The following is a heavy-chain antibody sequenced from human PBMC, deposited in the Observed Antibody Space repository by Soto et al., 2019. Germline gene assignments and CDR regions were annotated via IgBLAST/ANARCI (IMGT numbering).Heavy chain of an antibody. V-gene: IGHV4-59*01. Sequence: QVQLQESGPGLVKPSETLSLTCTVSGGSISSYYWSWIRQPPGKGLEWIGYIYYSGSTNYNPSLRNRDNMSVDTSKNQFSLRLSSVTAADTAVYYCATGNSGSYLYYFEYWGQGTLVTVSS. J-gene: IGHJ4*02. CDR1: GGSISSYY. CDR3: ATGNSGSYLYYFEY. CDR2: IYYSGST. D-gene: IGHD1-26*01.